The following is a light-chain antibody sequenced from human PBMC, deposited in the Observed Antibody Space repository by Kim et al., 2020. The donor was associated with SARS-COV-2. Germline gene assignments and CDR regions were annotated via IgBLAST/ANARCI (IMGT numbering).Light chain of an antibody. CDR2: DDD. J-gene: IGLJ3*02. Sequence: GKPLNIPFGGNAIGSKGVPWYRRSPCPAPVLVIYDDDGRPGRIPERFSGSNSGNTANLTISRVEAGDEADYYCQVWETFSDHPVFGGGTKLTVL. V-gene: IGLV3-21*01. CDR3: QVWETFSDHPV. CDR1: AIGSKG.